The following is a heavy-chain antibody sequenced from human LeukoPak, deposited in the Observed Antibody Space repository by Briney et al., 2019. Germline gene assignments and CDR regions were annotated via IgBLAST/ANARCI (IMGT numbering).Heavy chain of an antibody. J-gene: IGHJ1*01. Sequence: GGSLRLSCVVSGFTFNRCWMNWVRQAPGRGLEWVAHINPDGRDTYYVDSVKGRFTISRDNAQNSMYLQMNSLRVEDTAVYYCTSWGDTTAEYFQRWGQGTLVTVSS. V-gene: IGHV3-7*01. CDR1: GFTFNRCW. D-gene: IGHD2-21*02. CDR3: TSWGDTTAEYFQR. CDR2: INPDGRDT.